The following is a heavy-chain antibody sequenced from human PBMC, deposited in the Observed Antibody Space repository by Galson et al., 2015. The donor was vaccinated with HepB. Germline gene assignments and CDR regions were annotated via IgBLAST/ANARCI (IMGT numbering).Heavy chain of an antibody. D-gene: IGHD2-15*01. CDR2: ISASGGST. CDR3: AKGGYCSGGSCYSGAFDI. V-gene: IGHV3-23*01. Sequence: SLRLSCAASGFTFSTYAMSWVRQAPGKGLEWVSAISASGGSTYYADSVKGRFTISRDNSKNTLYLQMNSLRAEDTAVYYCAKGGYCSGGSCYSGAFDIWGQGTMVTVSS. CDR1: GFTFSTYA. J-gene: IGHJ3*02.